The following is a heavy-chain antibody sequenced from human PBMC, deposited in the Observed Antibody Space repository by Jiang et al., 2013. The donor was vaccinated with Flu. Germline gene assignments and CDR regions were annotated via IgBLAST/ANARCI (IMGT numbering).Heavy chain of an antibody. J-gene: IGHJ4*02. D-gene: IGHD2-15*01. V-gene: IGHV3-11*06. CDR3: ARRYCSGGSCYPMTFDY. Sequence: QAPGKGLEWVSYISSSGSYTNYADSVKGRFTISRDNAKNSLYLLMNSLRAEDTAVYYCARRYCSGGSCYPMTFDYWGQGTLVTVSS. CDR2: ISSSGSYT.